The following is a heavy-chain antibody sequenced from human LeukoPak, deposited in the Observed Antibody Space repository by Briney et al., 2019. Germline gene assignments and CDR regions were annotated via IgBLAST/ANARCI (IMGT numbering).Heavy chain of an antibody. V-gene: IGHV3-7*03. J-gene: IGHJ1*01. CDR1: GFTFSNYW. D-gene: IGHD5-18*01. CDR2: IKEDGSQK. CDR3: VSPRENGYRRY. Sequence: PGGSLRLSCAASGFTFSNYWMTWVRQAPGRGPEWVANIKEDGSQKYYVDSVMGRFSISRDNAKHSVYLEMDSLRAEDTAIYYCVSPRENGYRRYWGQGTLVTVSS.